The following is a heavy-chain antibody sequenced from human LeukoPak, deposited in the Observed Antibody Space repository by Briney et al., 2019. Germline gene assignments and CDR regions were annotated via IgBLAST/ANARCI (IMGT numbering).Heavy chain of an antibody. D-gene: IGHD3-10*01. J-gene: IGHJ3*02. Sequence: SETLSLTCAVYGGSFSGYYWSWIRQPPGXGLEWIGEINHSGSTNYNPSLKSRVTISVDTSKNQFSLKLSSVTAADTAVYYCARGRFTMVRGVIAAFDIWGQGTMVTVSS. V-gene: IGHV4-34*01. CDR1: GGSFSGYY. CDR2: INHSGST. CDR3: ARGRFTMVRGVIAAFDI.